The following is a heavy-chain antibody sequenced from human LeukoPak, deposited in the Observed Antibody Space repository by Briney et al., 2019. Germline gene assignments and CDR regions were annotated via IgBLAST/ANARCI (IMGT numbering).Heavy chain of an antibody. CDR1: GFILSSYD. J-gene: IGHJ4*02. Sequence: QPGRSLRLSCAASGFILSSYDMHWVRQPPGKGLEWLAVISRDGSIKYHADSVRGRFTISRDNSHNTLYLQMNSLRAEDTAVYYCARGLGGSGSYSLTFDSWGQGTLVTVSS. V-gene: IGHV3-30-3*01. CDR2: ISRDGSIK. CDR3: ARGLGGSGSYSLTFDS. D-gene: IGHD1-26*01.